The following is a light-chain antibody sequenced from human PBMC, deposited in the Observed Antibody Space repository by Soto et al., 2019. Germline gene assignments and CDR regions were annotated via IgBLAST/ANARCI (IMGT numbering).Light chain of an antibody. V-gene: IGLV2-14*03. CDR1: RSDIGAYNF. Sequence: QSALTQPASVSGSPGQSITISCTGTRSDIGAYNFVSWYQQHPGEVPKLILYDVNVRPSGVSNRFSGSKSGNTASLTISGLHAEDEADYYCTSWTTSTTMIFGGGTQLTVL. J-gene: IGLJ2*01. CDR3: TSWTTSTTMI. CDR2: DVN.